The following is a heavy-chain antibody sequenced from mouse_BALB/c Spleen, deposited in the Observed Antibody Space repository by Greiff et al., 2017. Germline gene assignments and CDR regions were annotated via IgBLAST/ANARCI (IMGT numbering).Heavy chain of an antibody. CDR2: ISTYYGDA. CDR1: GYTFTDYA. Sequence: QVQLQQSGAELVRPGVSVKISCKGSGYTFTDYAMHWVKQSHAKSLEWIGVISTYYGDASYNQKFKGKATMTVDKSSSTAYMELARLTSEDSAIYYCARDYGNSDYFDYWGQGTTLTVSS. D-gene: IGHD2-1*01. J-gene: IGHJ2*01. V-gene: IGHV1S137*01. CDR3: ARDYGNSDYFDY.